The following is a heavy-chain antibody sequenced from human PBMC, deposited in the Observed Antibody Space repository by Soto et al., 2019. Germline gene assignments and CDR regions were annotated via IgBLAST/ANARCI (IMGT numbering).Heavy chain of an antibody. V-gene: IGHV1-69*13. J-gene: IGHJ3*02. CDR2: IIPIFNTA. CDR1: GGTFSTYT. CDR3: ARRGDEIYLNAFDI. Sequence: SLKVSCKASGGTFSTYTFAWVRQAPGQGLEWMGGIIPIFNTATYAQKFRGRVTITADESTSTAYMELSGLRSEDTAMYYCARRGDEIYLNAFDICGQGPMVTVSS. D-gene: IGHD2-2*02.